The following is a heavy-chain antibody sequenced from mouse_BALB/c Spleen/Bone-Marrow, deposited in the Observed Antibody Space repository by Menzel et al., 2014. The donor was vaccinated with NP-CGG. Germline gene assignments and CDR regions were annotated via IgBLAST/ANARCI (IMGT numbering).Heavy chain of an antibody. CDR1: GFSLTDHG. Sequence: VKLVESGPGLVAPSQSLSITCTVSGFSLTDHGINWVRQPPGKGLEWLGTIWGDGSTDYNSVLKPRLSISKDNSKSQVFFKMNSLQTDDTARYYCARDRYGSSWAWFAYWGQGTLVTVSA. CDR3: ARDRYGSSWAWFAY. J-gene: IGHJ3*01. D-gene: IGHD1-1*01. CDR2: IWGDGST. V-gene: IGHV2-6-7*01.